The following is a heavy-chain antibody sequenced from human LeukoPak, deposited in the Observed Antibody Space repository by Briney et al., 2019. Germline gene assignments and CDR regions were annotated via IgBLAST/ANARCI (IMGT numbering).Heavy chain of an antibody. J-gene: IGHJ5*02. CDR3: ARVGYCSGVGCQGRDWFDP. Sequence: GGSLRLSCAASGFSFSSYSMNWVRQAPGKGLEWVSSISRSSSYIYYADSVKGRFTISRDNAKTSVSLQMNSLRDDDTAVYYCARVGYCSGVGCQGRDWFDPWGQGTLVIVSS. D-gene: IGHD2-15*01. CDR1: GFSFSSYS. V-gene: IGHV3-21*01. CDR2: ISRSSSYI.